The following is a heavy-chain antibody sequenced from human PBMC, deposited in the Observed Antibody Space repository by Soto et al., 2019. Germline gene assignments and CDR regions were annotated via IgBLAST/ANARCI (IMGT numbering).Heavy chain of an antibody. CDR1: GFPFSRHW. CDR2: LNNDGTTT. Sequence: EVHLVESGGGVVQPGGSLSLSCVASGFPFSRHWLHWVRQVPGKGPVWVSRLNNDGTTTAYADSVKGRFSISRDNADNTLGLQMNNLRAEDTGVYYCAAERAEARGYSYGRTLDDWGQGSLVAVSS. J-gene: IGHJ4*02. D-gene: IGHD5-18*01. CDR3: AAERAEARGYSYGRTLDD. V-gene: IGHV3-74*01.